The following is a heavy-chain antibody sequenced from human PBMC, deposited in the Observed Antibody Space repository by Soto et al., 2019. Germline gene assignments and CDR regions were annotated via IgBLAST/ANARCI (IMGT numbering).Heavy chain of an antibody. CDR1: GFTFSSYG. D-gene: IGHD3-3*01. CDR2: ISYDGSNK. V-gene: IGHV3-30*03. Sequence: QVQLVDSGGGVVQPGRSLRLSCAASGFTFSSYGMHWVRQAPGKGLEGVAVISYDGSNKYYADSVKGRFTIARDNSKNTLYLQMNSLRAEDTDVYYCATSTHHFGVVTIADDWGQGTLVTVSS. J-gene: IGHJ4*02. CDR3: ATSTHHFGVVTIADD.